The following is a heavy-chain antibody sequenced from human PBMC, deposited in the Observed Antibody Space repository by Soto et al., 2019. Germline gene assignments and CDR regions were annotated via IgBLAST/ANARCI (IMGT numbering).Heavy chain of an antibody. J-gene: IGHJ4*02. V-gene: IGHV4-4*07. D-gene: IGHD1-26*01. CDR3: ASGRQAVGLEF. CDR1: GDSISSDY. CDR2: VYIGGET. Sequence: PSETLSLTCTVSGDSISSDYWSWIRQPAGKGLEWIGRVYIGGETNYNPSLKSRLTMSLDTSKRQFSLKLSSVTAADTAVYHCASGRQAVGLEFWGLGTLVTVSS.